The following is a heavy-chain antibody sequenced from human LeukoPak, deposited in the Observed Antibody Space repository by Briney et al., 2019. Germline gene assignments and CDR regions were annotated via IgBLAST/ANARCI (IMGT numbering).Heavy chain of an antibody. Sequence: SETLSLTCNVPGGSISGYYWSWMRQPPGRRLEWIGFIYYSGSTNYNPSLKSRITISLDTSKNQFSLRLTSVTAADTAVYYCARGQYCSGGTCYSGYWGQGTLVTVSS. J-gene: IGHJ4*02. V-gene: IGHV4-59*01. CDR3: ARGQYCSGGTCYSGY. CDR1: GGSISGYY. CDR2: IYYSGST. D-gene: IGHD2-15*01.